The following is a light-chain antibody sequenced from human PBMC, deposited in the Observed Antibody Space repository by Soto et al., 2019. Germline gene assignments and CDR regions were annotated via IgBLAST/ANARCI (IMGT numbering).Light chain of an antibody. CDR2: EVN. CDR3: SSYTSSSTPVV. CDR1: SSNVGSYKL. J-gene: IGLJ2*01. V-gene: IGLV2-14*02. Sequence: QSALTQPASVSGSPGQSITISCTGTSSNVGSYKLVSWYQQHPGKAPKLMIFEVNKRPSGVSNRFSGSKSGNTASLTISGLQAEDEADYYCSSYTSSSTPVVFGGGTKLTVL.